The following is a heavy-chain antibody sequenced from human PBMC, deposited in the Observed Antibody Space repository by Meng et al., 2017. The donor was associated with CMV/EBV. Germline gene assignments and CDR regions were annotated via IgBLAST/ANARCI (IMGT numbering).Heavy chain of an antibody. D-gene: IGHD6-6*01. Sequence: SETLSLTCTVSGGSISSSSYYWGWIRQPPGKGLEWIGSIYYSGSTYCNPSLKSRVTISVDTSKNQFSLKLSSVTAADTAVYYCAKDPSFEYSSSFDYWGQGTLVTVSS. J-gene: IGHJ4*02. CDR3: AKDPSFEYSSSFDY. V-gene: IGHV4-39*07. CDR2: IYYSGST. CDR1: GGSISSSSYY.